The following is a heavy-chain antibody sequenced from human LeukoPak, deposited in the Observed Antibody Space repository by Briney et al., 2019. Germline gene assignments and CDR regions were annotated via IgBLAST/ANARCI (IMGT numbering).Heavy chain of an antibody. V-gene: IGHV3-7*01. J-gene: IGHJ4*02. CDR3: ARPKSDY. CDR2: IKEDGSDK. CDR1: GFTFSSYW. Sequence: GGSLRLSCAASGFTFSSYWMTWVRQTPGKGLEWVANIKEDGSDKYYADSMKGRFTISRDNAKKSLYLQLNSLRVEDTAVYYCARPKSDYWGQRTLVTVSS.